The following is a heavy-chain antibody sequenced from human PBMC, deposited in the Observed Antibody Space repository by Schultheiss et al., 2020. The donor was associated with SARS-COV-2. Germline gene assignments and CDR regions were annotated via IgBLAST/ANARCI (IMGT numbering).Heavy chain of an antibody. D-gene: IGHD2-2*01. V-gene: IGHV3-30*01. J-gene: IGHJ6*03. CDR1: GFTFPDAW. CDR2: ISYDGSNK. CDR3: ARDIVVVPAATSGYMDV. Sequence: GESLKISCAASGFTFPDAWMSWVRQAPGKGLEWVAVISYDGSNKYYADSVKGRFTISRDNSKNTLYLQMNSLRAEDTAVYYCARDIVVVPAATSGYMDVWGKGTTVTVSS.